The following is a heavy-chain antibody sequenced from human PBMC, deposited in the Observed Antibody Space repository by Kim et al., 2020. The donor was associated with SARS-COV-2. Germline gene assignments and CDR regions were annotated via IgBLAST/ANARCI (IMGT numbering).Heavy chain of an antibody. CDR2: ISSNGGNT. CDR3: VKDSDIVVVPAAVGLYYYGMDV. J-gene: IGHJ6*02. CDR1: GFTFSSYA. Sequence: GGSLRLSCSASGFTFSSYAMHWVRQAPGKGLEYVSAISSNGGNTYYTDSVKGRFTISRDNYKYTLYLQMSSLRDEDTAVYYCVKDSDIVVVPAAVGLYYYGMDVWGQGTTVTVSS. D-gene: IGHD2-2*01. V-gene: IGHV3-64D*09.